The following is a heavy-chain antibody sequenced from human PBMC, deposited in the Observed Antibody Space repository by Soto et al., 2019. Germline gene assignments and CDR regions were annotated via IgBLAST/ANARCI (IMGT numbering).Heavy chain of an antibody. CDR3: ATRSGSYYDY. Sequence: ASVKVSCKTSGYTFIGYYIHWVRQAPGKGLEWMGGFDPEDGETIYAQKFQGRVTMTEDTSTDTAYMKLSSLRSEDTAVYYCATRSGSYYDYWGQGTLVTVSS. J-gene: IGHJ4*02. CDR1: GYTFIGYY. CDR2: FDPEDGET. D-gene: IGHD1-26*01. V-gene: IGHV1-24*01.